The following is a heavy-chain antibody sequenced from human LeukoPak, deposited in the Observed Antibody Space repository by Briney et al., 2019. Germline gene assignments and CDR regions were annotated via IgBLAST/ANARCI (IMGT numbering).Heavy chain of an antibody. J-gene: IGHJ4*02. Sequence: GGSLRLSCAASGFTFDDYAMHWVRQAPGKGLEWVSGISWNSGSIGYADSVKGRFTISRDNAKNTLYLQMNSLRAGDTALYYCVKASEDGHYGCHYWAQGTLVSVPS. CDR2: ISWNSGSI. D-gene: IGHD4-17*01. CDR3: VKASEDGHYGCHY. CDR1: GFTFDDYA. V-gene: IGHV3-9*01.